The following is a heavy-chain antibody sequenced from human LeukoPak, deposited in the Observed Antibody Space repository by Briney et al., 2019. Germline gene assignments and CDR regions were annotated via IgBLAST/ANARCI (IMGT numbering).Heavy chain of an antibody. CDR1: GGSFSGYY. CDR2: INPRGST. J-gene: IGHJ4*02. D-gene: IGHD3-9*01. CDR3: ARANYDILTGYPLPIFDY. Sequence: SETLSLTCGVYGGSFSGYYWSWIRQPPGKGLEWIEEINPRGSTNYNPSLKSRVTMSVDTSKNQFSLKLSSVTAADTAVYYCARANYDILTGYPLPIFDYWGQGTLVTVSS. V-gene: IGHV4-34*01.